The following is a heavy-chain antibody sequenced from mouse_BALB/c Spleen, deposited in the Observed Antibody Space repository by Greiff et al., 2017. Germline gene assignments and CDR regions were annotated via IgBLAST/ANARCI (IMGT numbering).Heavy chain of an antibody. CDR3: ARAPITTYYAMDY. Sequence: VQGVESGPGLVAPSQSLSITCTVSGFSLTSYGVHWVRQPPGKGLEWLGVIWAGGSTNYNSALMSRLSISKDNSKSQVFLKMNSLQTDDTAMYYCARAPITTYYAMDYWGQGTSVTVSS. CDR2: IWAGGST. J-gene: IGHJ4*01. CDR1: GFSLTSYG. D-gene: IGHD1-2*01. V-gene: IGHV2-9*02.